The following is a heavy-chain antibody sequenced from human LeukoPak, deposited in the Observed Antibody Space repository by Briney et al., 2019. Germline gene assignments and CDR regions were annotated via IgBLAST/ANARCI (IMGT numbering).Heavy chain of an antibody. CDR3: ARHPFSTPFDY. Sequence: SETLSLTCSVSGDSTSGFYWSGIRQPPGKGLEWIGYIYYSGDSNSNPSLKSRVTMSLDTSKNQFSLRLSSVTAADTAVYYCARHPFSTPFDYWGRGTLVTVSS. CDR1: GDSTSGFY. V-gene: IGHV4-59*08. CDR2: IYYSGDS. J-gene: IGHJ4*02.